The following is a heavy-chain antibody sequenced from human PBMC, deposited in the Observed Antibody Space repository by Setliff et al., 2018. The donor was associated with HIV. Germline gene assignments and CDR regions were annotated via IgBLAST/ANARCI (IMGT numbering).Heavy chain of an antibody. D-gene: IGHD4-17*01. Sequence: SETLSLTCTVSGGSISTSRHYWGWIRQPPGKGLEWIGSIYYTGSTYYNPSLKSRVTTSVDTSKNQFSLKLSSVTAADTAVYYCARDIWAYGLMGSWGQGTLVTVSS. J-gene: IGHJ5*02. CDR3: ARDIWAYGLMGS. CDR2: IYYTGST. V-gene: IGHV4-39*07. CDR1: GGSISTSRHY.